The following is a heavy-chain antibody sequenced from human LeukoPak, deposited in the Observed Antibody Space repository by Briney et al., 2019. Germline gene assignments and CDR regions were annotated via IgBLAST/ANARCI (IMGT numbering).Heavy chain of an antibody. CDR2: IRSKANSYAT. J-gene: IGHJ4*02. Sequence: QPGGSLILSCAASGFTFSGSAMHWVRQASGKGLEWVGRIRSKANSYATAYAASVKGRFTTSRDDSKNTAYLQMNSLKTEDTAVYYCTRINYDSSGYYYNYWGQGTLVTVSS. D-gene: IGHD3-22*01. CDR3: TRINYDSSGYYYNY. V-gene: IGHV3-73*01. CDR1: GFTFSGSA.